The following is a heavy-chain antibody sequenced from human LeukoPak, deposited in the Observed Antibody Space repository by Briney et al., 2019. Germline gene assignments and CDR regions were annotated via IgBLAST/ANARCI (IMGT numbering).Heavy chain of an antibody. CDR2: IYYSGST. J-gene: IGHJ5*02. Sequence: SETLSLTCTVSGGSISSSSYYWGWIRQPPGKGLEWIGSIYYSGSTNYNPSLKSRVTISVDTSKNQFSLKLSSVTAADTAVYYCARGRNYYTKKSNWFDPWGQGTLVTVSS. D-gene: IGHD3-22*01. V-gene: IGHV4-39*07. CDR1: GGSISSSSYY. CDR3: ARGRNYYTKKSNWFDP.